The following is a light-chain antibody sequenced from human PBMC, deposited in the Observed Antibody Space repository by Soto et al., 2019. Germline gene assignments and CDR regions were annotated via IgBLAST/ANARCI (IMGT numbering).Light chain of an antibody. CDR3: QQYNDWPRT. V-gene: IGKV3-15*01. CDR2: GAS. Sequence: EIVMTQSPVTLSLSPGDRATLSCRASQSVANNLAWFQQRPGQAPRLLVYGASATATGIPARFSGSGSGTEVTLTISSLQSEDFAVYYCQQYNDWPRTFGQGTKVEIK. J-gene: IGKJ1*01. CDR1: QSVANN.